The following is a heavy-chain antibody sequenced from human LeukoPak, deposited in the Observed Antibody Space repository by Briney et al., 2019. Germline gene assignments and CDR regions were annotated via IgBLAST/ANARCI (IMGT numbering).Heavy chain of an antibody. CDR2: INPNSGGT. Sequence: ASVKVSCKASGYTFTGYYMHWVRQAPGQGLEWMGWINPNSGGTNYAQKFQGRVTMTRDTSIGTAYMELSRLRSDDTAVYYCARGKGKMATIIYWGQGTLVTVSS. CDR1: GYTFTGYY. CDR3: ARGKGKMATIIY. J-gene: IGHJ4*02. V-gene: IGHV1-2*02. D-gene: IGHD5-24*01.